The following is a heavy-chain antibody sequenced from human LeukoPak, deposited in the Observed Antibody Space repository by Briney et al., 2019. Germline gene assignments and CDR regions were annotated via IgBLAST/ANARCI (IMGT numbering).Heavy chain of an antibody. J-gene: IGHJ4*02. CDR3: ARDHNDGDNFY. CDR2: IKEDGSAT. V-gene: IGHV3-7*01. D-gene: IGHD4/OR15-4a*01. CDR1: GFGFSSDW. Sequence: PGGSLRLSCVASGFGFSSDWMTWVRQAPGKGLEWVANIKEDGSATYYADSVKGRFIISRDNAKNSLYLHMNSLRVEDTAVYFCARDHNDGDNFYWGQGAVVTVSS.